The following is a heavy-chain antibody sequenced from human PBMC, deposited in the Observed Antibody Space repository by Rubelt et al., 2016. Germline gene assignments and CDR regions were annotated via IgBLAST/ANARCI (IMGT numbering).Heavy chain of an antibody. D-gene: IGHD3-22*01. CDR1: GYTFTGYY. V-gene: IGHV1-2*04. J-gene: IGHJ4*02. CDR3: ARDDSPYYYDSSGYYDY. Sequence: QVQLVQSGAEVKKPGASVKVSCKASGYTFTGYYMHWVRQAPGQGLEWMGWINPNSGGTHYAQKFQGWVTMTRDTSIRTAYMELSRLRSDDTAVYYCARDDSPYYYDSSGYYDYWGQGTLVTVSS. CDR2: INPNSGGT.